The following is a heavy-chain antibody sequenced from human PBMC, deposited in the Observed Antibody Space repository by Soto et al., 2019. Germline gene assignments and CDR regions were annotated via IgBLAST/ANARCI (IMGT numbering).Heavy chain of an antibody. Sequence: QVQLVQSGAAVKKPGSSVKVSCKASVGTFSSYAISWLRQSPVQGLEWMGGIIPNFGTANYAQKFQGRVTITADESTSTAYMELSSLRSEDTAVSYCAREGNDYDSSDWGQGTLVTVSS. J-gene: IGHJ4*02. CDR2: IIPNFGTA. CDR3: AREGNDYDSSD. D-gene: IGHD3-22*01. CDR1: VGTFSSYA. V-gene: IGHV1-69*01.